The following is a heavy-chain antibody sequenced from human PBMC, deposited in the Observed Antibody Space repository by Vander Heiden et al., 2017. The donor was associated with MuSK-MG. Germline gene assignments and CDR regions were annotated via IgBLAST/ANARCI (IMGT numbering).Heavy chain of an antibody. CDR1: GYTFTDYY. D-gene: IGHD3-10*02. V-gene: IGHV1-2*02. CDR3: ARIVRGFDY. Sequence: QVQLVQSGAEVKKPGASVKVSCKISGYTFTDYYIHWVRQAPGQGLQWMGWINPRSEATKYEETFQGRVTMTSDTSISTAYMELTGLKSDDTAVYYCARIVRGFDYWGQGTLVTVSS. J-gene: IGHJ4*02. CDR2: INPRSEAT.